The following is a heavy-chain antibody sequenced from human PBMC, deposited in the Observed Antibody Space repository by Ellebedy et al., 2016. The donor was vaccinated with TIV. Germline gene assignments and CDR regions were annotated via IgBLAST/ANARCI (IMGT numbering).Heavy chain of an antibody. CDR3: VRDPPRVRQSYFFDS. CDR2: IWYDGDKD. V-gene: IGHV3-33*01. CDR1: GFTFRSYV. Sequence: GESLKISXEASGFTFRSYVFHWVRRAPGKGLEWLSLIWYDGDKDMYADSVKGRFTISRDNSQNTLYLQMNSLKVEDTAIYYCVRDPPRVRQSYFFDSWGQGALVTVSS. D-gene: IGHD3-10*01. J-gene: IGHJ4*02.